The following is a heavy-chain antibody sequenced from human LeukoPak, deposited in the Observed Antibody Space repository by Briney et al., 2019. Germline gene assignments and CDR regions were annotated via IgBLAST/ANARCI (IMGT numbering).Heavy chain of an antibody. J-gene: IGHJ5*02. V-gene: IGHV3-20*04. CDR2: INWNGAWT. Sequence: GGSLRLSCAASGFKFDDYGMSWVRQAPGKGLEWVCDINWNGAWTGYADSVKGRFTISRDNAENSLYLQMNSLRAEDTALYYCAGYYYDSSRGFDLWGQGTLVTVSA. D-gene: IGHD3-22*01. CDR1: GFKFDDYG. CDR3: AGYYYDSSRGFDL.